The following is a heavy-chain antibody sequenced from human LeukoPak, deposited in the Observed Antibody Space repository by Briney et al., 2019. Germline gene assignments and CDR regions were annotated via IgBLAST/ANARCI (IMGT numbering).Heavy chain of an antibody. CDR1: GVSFSGYY. CDR2: INHSGST. CDR3: ASIEGEYYYDSSGYYQYYFDY. Sequence: PSETLSLTCAVYGVSFSGYYWSWIRQPPGKGLEWIGEINHSGSTYYNPSLKSRVTISVDTSKNQFSLKLSSVTAADTAVYYCASIEGEYYYDSSGYYQYYFDYWGQGTLVTVSS. D-gene: IGHD3-22*01. J-gene: IGHJ4*02. V-gene: IGHV4-34*01.